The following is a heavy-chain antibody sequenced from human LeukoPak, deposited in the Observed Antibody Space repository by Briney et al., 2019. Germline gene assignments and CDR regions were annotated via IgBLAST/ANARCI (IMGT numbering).Heavy chain of an antibody. V-gene: IGHV3-21*04. CDR2: ISSSSSYI. J-gene: IGHJ6*03. D-gene: IGHD2-15*01. CDR1: GFTFSSYS. Sequence: GGSLRLSCAASGFTFSSYSMNWVRQAPGKGLERVSSISSSSSYIYYADSVKGRFTISRDNAKNSLYLQMNSLRAEDTAVYYCARVLRYCSGGNCYSGGLGYMDVWGKGTTVTISS. CDR3: ARVLRYCSGGNCYSGGLGYMDV.